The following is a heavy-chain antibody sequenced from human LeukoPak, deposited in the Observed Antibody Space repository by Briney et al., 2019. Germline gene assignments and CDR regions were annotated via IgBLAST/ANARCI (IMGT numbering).Heavy chain of an antibody. CDR1: GGSISSYY. D-gene: IGHD6-19*01. J-gene: IGHJ4*02. V-gene: IGHV4-59*08. Sequence: SETLSLTCSVSGGSISSYYWNWIRQPPGKGPEWIGYIHYSGSTKYNPSLKSRVTISVDTSKNQFSLKLSSVTAADTAVYYCARWYSSGWAFDYWGQGTLVTVSS. CDR2: IHYSGST. CDR3: ARWYSSGWAFDY.